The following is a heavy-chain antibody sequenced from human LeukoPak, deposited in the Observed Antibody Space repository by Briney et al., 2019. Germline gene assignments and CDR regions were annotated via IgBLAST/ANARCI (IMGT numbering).Heavy chain of an antibody. D-gene: IGHD2/OR15-2a*01. V-gene: IGHV4-31*03. J-gene: IGHJ5*02. CDR2: IYYSGST. CDR3: AREGPGSTTFDP. CDR1: GGSISSGGYY. Sequence: SETLSLTCTVSGGSISSGGYYWSWIRQHPGKGLEWIGYIYYSGSTYYNPSLKSRVTISVDTSKNQFSLKLSSVTAADTAVYYCAREGPGSTTFDPWGQGTLVTVSS.